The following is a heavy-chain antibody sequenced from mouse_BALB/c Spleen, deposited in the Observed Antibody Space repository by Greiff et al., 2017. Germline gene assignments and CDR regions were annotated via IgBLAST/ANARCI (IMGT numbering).Heavy chain of an antibody. D-gene: IGHD1-1*01. CDR3: ARESYGSLDY. CDR1: GFTFSDFY. V-gene: IGHV7-1*02. CDR2: SRNKANDYTT. Sequence: EVKVVESGGGLVQPGGSLRLSCATSGFTFSDFYMEWVRQPPGKRLEWIAASRNKANDYTTEYSASVKGRFIVSRDTSQSILYLQMNALRAEDTAIYYCARESYGSLDYWGQGTTLTVSS. J-gene: IGHJ2*01.